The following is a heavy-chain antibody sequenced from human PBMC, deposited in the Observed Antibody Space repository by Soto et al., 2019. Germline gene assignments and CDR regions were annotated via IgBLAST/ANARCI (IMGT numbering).Heavy chain of an antibody. CDR1: GYTFTSYG. CDR2: ISAYNGNT. D-gene: IGHD5-18*01. V-gene: IGHV1-18*01. J-gene: IGHJ6*02. CDR3: ARDVDTAMVRNYYYGMDV. Sequence: GASVKVSCKASGYTFTSYGISWVRQAPGQGLEWMGWISAYNGNTSYAQKLQGRVTMTTDTSTSTAYMELRSLRSDDTAVYYCARDVDTAMVRNYYYGMDVWGQGTTVTVSS.